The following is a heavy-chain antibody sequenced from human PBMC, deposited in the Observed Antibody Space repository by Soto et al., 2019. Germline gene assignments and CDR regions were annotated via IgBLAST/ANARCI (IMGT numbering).Heavy chain of an antibody. J-gene: IGHJ4*02. CDR1: GYTFTGYY. CDR2: INPNSGGT. D-gene: IGHD3-22*01. Sequence: ASLKVSCKSSGYTFTGYYMHWVRQAPGQGLEWMGWINPNSGGTNYAQKFQGWVTMTRDTSISTAYMELSRLRSDDTAVYYCAREAGGSSGGFDYWGQGTLVTVSS. V-gene: IGHV1-2*04. CDR3: AREAGGSSGGFDY.